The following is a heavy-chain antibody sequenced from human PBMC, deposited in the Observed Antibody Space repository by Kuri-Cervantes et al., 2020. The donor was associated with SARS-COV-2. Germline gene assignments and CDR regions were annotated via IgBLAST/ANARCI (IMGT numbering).Heavy chain of an antibody. Sequence: ASVKVSCKASGGTFSTYAISWVRQAPGQGLEWMGWINPNSGGTNYAQKFQGRVTMTTDTSTSTAYMELRSLRSDDTAVYYCARAYQYLGWWFDPWGQGTLVTVSS. CDR1: GGTFSTYA. CDR2: INPNSGGT. V-gene: IGHV1-18*01. J-gene: IGHJ5*02. D-gene: IGHD3-9*01. CDR3: ARAYQYLGWWFDP.